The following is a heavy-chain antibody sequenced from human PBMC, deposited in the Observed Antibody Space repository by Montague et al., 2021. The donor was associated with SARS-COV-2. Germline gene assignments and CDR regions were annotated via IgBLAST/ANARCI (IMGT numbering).Heavy chain of an antibody. Sequence: SLRLSCAGSVFTFGDYAMSWVRQAPGKGLEWVGFIRSKGYGGTKEYAASVKGRFTISRDDSKSIAYLQMNSLKTEDTAVYYCSRVRDYYGSGSYYFDYWGQGTLVTVSS. CDR3: SRVRDYYGSGSYYFDY. CDR1: VFTFGDYA. CDR2: IRSKGYGGTK. J-gene: IGHJ4*02. V-gene: IGHV3-49*04. D-gene: IGHD3-10*01.